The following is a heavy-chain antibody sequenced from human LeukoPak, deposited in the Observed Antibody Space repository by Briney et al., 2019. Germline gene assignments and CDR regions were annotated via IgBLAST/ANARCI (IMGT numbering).Heavy chain of an antibody. CDR3: ARVGPPVLVVYAYGFDP. J-gene: IGHJ5*02. CDR1: GGPLSGYY. Sequence: PSETLSLTCAVYGGPLSGYYWSGIRHPPGKGVEWFGENYHSGGTKYNPSLKSRATISVDTSKNQFSLKLSSVTAADTAVYYCARVGPPVLVVYAYGFDPWGQGTLVTVSS. V-gene: IGHV4-34*01. CDR2: NYHSGGT. D-gene: IGHD2-8*02.